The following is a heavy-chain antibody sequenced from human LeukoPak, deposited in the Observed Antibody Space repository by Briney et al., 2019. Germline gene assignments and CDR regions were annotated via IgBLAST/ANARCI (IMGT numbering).Heavy chain of an antibody. CDR3: ARALMVRGVHDYYYMDV. CDR1: GGSISSSSYY. V-gene: IGHV4-39*07. D-gene: IGHD3-10*01. CDR2: IYYSGST. Sequence: SETLSLTCTVSGGSISSSSYYWGWIRQPPGKGLEWIGRIYYSGSTYYNPSLKSRVTISVDTSKNQFSLNLSSVTAADTAVYYCARALMVRGVHDYYYMDVWGKGTTVTISS. J-gene: IGHJ6*03.